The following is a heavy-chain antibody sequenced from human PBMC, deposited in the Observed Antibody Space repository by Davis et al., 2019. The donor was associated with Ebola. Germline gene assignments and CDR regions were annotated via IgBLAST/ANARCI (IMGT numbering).Heavy chain of an antibody. Sequence: PSETLSLTCTVSVSSISSYYCIWIRQPPGKGLEWIGYIYYRGSTNYNPSLKSRVTISVDTSKNQFSLKLSSVTAADTAVYYCARAYYYDSSGSPFDPWGQGTLVTVSS. J-gene: IGHJ5*02. D-gene: IGHD3-22*01. V-gene: IGHV4-59*01. CDR2: IYYRGST. CDR1: VSSISSYY. CDR3: ARAYYYDSSGSPFDP.